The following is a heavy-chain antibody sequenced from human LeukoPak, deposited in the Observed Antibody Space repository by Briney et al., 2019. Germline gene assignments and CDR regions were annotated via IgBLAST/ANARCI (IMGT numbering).Heavy chain of an antibody. CDR3: ARDPWASNYQSFDY. V-gene: IGHV3-11*04. J-gene: IGHJ4*02. Sequence: PGGSLRLSYAASGFTFSDYYMSWIRQAPGKGLEWVSYISSSGGTIYYADSVKGRFTISRDNAKNSLYLQMNSLRADDTAVYYCARDPWASNYQSFDYWGQGTLVTVSS. CDR1: GFTFSDYY. CDR2: ISSSGGTI. D-gene: IGHD4-11*01.